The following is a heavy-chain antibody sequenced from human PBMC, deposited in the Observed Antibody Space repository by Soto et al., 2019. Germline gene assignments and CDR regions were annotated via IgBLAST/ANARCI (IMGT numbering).Heavy chain of an antibody. J-gene: IGHJ6*03. CDR2: INHSGST. V-gene: IGHV4-34*01. Sequence: SETLSLTCAVYGGSFSGYYWSWIRQPPGKGLEWIGEINHSGSTNYNPSLKSRVTISVDTSKNQFSLKLSSVTAADTAVYYCARSRRAAGLYYYYYYMDVWGKGTTVTVSS. CDR3: ARSRRAAGLYYYYYYMDV. D-gene: IGHD6-13*01. CDR1: GGSFSGYY.